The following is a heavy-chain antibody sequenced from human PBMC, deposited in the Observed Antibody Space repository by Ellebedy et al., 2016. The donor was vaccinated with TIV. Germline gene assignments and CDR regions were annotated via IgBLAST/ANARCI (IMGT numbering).Heavy chain of an antibody. Sequence: GESLKISCAASGFTFSSHWMNWVRQVPGKGLVWVSRIKNDGNRTYYADFVKGRFNVSRDNAKNTLYLQMNSLRAEDTAVYYCARGRSVDPWGQGTLVTVSS. CDR3: ARGRSVDP. CDR2: IKNDGNRT. J-gene: IGHJ5*02. V-gene: IGHV3-74*01. CDR1: GFTFSSHW.